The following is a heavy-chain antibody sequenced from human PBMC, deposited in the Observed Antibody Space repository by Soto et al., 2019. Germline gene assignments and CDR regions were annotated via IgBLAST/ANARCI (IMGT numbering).Heavy chain of an antibody. CDR2: MSYDGSKK. Sequence: GGSLRLSCAASGFTFSSYGMHWFRQAPGKGLEWVALMSYDGSKKYYADSVKGRFTISRDKSKNTLYLQMNSLRAEDTAVYYCAKGGGGSYLYFDYWGQGTLVTVSS. CDR1: GFTFSSYG. J-gene: IGHJ4*02. D-gene: IGHD1-26*01. CDR3: AKGGGGSYLYFDY. V-gene: IGHV3-30*18.